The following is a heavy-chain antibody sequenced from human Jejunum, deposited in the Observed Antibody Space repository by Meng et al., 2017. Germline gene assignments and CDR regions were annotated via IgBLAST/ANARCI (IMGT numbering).Heavy chain of an antibody. CDR2: IHYSGGT. V-gene: IGHV4-31*03. J-gene: IGHJ1*01. D-gene: IGHD4-23*01. Sequence: QGQLQESRPGLVKPEQTLSLTCTVSGGSMNSAGHYWSWIRQDPGKGLEWIGYIHYSGGTYYNPSLKSRVTISVDTSKNQFSLKLNSVSAADTAVYYCARATAGNSEYFQNWGQGTLVTVSS. CDR1: GGSMNSAGHY. CDR3: ARATAGNSEYFQN.